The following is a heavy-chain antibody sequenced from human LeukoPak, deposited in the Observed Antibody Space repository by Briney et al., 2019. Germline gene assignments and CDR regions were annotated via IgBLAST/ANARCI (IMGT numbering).Heavy chain of an antibody. CDR2: IDWDDDK. Sequence: SGPALVKPTQTLTLTCTLSGISLSTSVMRVSWIRQPPGEALEWLARIDWDDDKLYSTSLKTRLTISKDTSKNQVVLTTTNIDPVDTATYYCARTESGSRFDYWGQGTLVTVSS. CDR3: ARTESGSRFDY. D-gene: IGHD1-26*01. J-gene: IGHJ4*02. V-gene: IGHV2-70*04. CDR1: GISLSTSVMR.